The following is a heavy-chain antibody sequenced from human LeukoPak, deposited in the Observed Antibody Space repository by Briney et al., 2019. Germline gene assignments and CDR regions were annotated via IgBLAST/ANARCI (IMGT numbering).Heavy chain of an antibody. CDR2: SSSSGSTI. V-gene: IGHV3-11*01. CDR1: GFSLSDYS. Sequence: HGGSLRLSCAPSGFSLSDYSMSWIRQAPGKGLEWVSYSSSSGSTIYYADSVKGRFAISRDNAKNSLYLQMNSLRAEDTAVYFCARRRDFIDYWGQATLVTVSS. D-gene: IGHD3/OR15-3a*01. CDR3: ARRRDFIDY. J-gene: IGHJ4*02.